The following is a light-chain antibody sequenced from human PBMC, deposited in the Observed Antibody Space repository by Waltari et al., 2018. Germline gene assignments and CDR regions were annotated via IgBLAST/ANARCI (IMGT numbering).Light chain of an antibody. Sequence: SYELTQPLSVSVALGQTATISCVGDNIGRKTVHWYLHKPGQAPVLVIYRDSHRPSGIPERFSGSNSGNTATLTISRAKVGDEADFYCQVWDSTTDVICGGGTKLTVL. CDR2: RDS. J-gene: IGLJ2*01. V-gene: IGLV3-9*01. CDR3: QVWDSTTDVI. CDR1: NIGRKT.